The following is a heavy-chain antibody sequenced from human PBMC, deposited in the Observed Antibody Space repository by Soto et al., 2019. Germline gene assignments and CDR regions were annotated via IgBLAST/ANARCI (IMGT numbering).Heavy chain of an antibody. CDR3: ASRGSKLGYCSGGSCLDAFDI. CDR2: IIPILGIA. CDR1: GGTFSSYT. Sequence: QVQLVQSGAEVKKPGSSVKVSCKASGGTFSSYTISWVRQAPGQGLEWMGRIIPILGIANYAQKFQGRVTITADKSTSTDYMELRSLRSEDTAVYYCASRGSKLGYCSGGSCLDAFDIWGQGTMVTVSS. D-gene: IGHD2-15*01. J-gene: IGHJ3*02. V-gene: IGHV1-69*02.